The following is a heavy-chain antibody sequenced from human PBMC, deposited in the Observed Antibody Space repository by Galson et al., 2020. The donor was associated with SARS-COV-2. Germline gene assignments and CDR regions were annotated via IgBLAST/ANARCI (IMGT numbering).Heavy chain of an antibody. V-gene: IGHV2-5*02. Sequence: SGPTLVKPNQPLTLTCSFSGFSLSTSGVGVAWIRQSPGKAQEWLENIHCDDDKRYSPSLKSRLTITKDTSKNQVVLTMTNMDPVDTSTYYCAHRGYGEYALTYWGQGTLVTGSS. D-gene: IGHD5-12*01. CDR2: IHCDDDK. J-gene: IGHJ4*02. CDR3: AHRGYGEYALTY. CDR1: GFSLSTSGVG.